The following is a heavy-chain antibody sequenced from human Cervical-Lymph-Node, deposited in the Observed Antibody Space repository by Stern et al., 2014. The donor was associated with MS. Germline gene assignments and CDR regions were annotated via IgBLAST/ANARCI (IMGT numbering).Heavy chain of an antibody. D-gene: IGHD3-16*01. CDR1: GYNFYNFG. CDR3: ARDLNYMWGSYSPTFEY. Sequence: VQLVQSGAEVKKPGASVKVSCKASGYNFYNFGLSWVRQAPGQGLEWVGWINAYSGDTKYAQKFQDRVTITTDTSATTTYMERKSLRSDDTAVYFCARDLNYMWGSYSPTFEYWGQGTQVTVTS. V-gene: IGHV1-18*01. CDR2: INAYSGDT. J-gene: IGHJ4*02.